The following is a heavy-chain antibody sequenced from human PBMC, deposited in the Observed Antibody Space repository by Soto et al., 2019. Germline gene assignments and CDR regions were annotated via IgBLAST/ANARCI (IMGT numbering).Heavy chain of an antibody. CDR2: IISSSSYI. D-gene: IGHD5-18*01. Sequence: EVQLVESGGGLVKPGGSLRLSCAASGFTFSSYSMNWFRQAPGKGLEWVSSIISSSSYIYYADSVKGRFTISRDNAKNSLYLQMNSLRAEDTAVYYCARDQPGYSYGYGLGYWGQGTLVTVSS. CDR3: ARDQPGYSYGYGLGY. CDR1: GFTFSSYS. J-gene: IGHJ4*02. V-gene: IGHV3-21*01.